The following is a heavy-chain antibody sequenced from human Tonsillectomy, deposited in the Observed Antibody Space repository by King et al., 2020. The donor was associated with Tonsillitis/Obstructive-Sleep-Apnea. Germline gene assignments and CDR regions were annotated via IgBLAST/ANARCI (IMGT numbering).Heavy chain of an antibody. CDR2: IWSDGTKK. CDR3: ARGSLEIPAAEIYYFDY. J-gene: IGHJ4*02. D-gene: IGHD2-2*01. V-gene: IGHV3-33*01. Sequence: VQLVESGRGVVQPGRSLRLSCAASGFTLSSYGMHWVRQAPGKGLEWVAAIWSDGTKKYYVDSVKGRFTVSRDNFKNTLYLQMNSLRAEDTAIYYCARGSLEIPAAEIYYFDYWGQGALVTVSS. CDR1: GFTLSSYG.